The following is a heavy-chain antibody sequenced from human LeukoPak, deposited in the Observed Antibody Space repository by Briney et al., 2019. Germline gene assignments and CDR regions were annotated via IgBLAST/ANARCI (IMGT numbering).Heavy chain of an antibody. CDR1: DGSFSGYY. V-gene: IGHV4-34*01. CDR2: ISHSGST. CDR3: ARSERGWSFEL. D-gene: IGHD1-1*01. J-gene: IGHJ2*01. Sequence: PSETLSLTCAVYDGSFSGYYWRWIRQPPGRGLEWIGEISHSGSTNYNPSLKGRVTISVDTSKNQFSLKVRSVTAADTAVYYCARSERGWSFELWGRGTLVTVSS.